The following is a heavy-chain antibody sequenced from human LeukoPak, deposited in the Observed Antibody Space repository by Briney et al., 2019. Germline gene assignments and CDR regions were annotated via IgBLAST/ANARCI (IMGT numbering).Heavy chain of an antibody. Sequence: ASVKVSCKASGGTFSSYAISWVRQAPGQGLEWMGWISAYNGNTNYAQKLQGRVTMTTDTSTSTAYMELRSLRSDDTAVYYCARETSGWYFDYWGQGTLVTVSS. CDR3: ARETSGWYFDY. CDR2: ISAYNGNT. D-gene: IGHD6-19*01. J-gene: IGHJ4*02. CDR1: GGTFSSYA. V-gene: IGHV1-18*01.